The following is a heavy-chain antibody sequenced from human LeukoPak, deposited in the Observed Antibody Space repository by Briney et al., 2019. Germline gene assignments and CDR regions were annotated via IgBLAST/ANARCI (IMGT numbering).Heavy chain of an antibody. CDR2: IYDGGTT. CDR1: GRIVSRKF. CDR3: ARDAAAQQLVHYFVL. Sequence: GGSLRLSYAASGRIVSRKFMGWVRQAPGKGLEWVSLIYDGGTTYYADSVKGRCTISRDTSQNTLYLEMNSLRAPHTAVYYCARDAAAQQLVHYFVLCGQGTLVTVSS. D-gene: IGHD6-13*01. V-gene: IGHV3-53*01. J-gene: IGHJ4*02.